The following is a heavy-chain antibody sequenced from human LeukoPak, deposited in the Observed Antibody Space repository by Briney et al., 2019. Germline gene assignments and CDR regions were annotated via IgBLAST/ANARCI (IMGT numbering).Heavy chain of an antibody. D-gene: IGHD5-18*01. V-gene: IGHV3-21*01. CDR1: GFTSSSFN. CDR2: IGSSSTYE. Sequence: GGSLRLSCAASGFTSSSFNMNWVRQAPGKGLEWVSSIGSSSTYEYYADSVKGRFTISRDNAKNSLYLQMDSLRDEDTAVYYCARERGYSYGYGDYWSQGTLVTVSS. CDR3: ARERGYSYGYGDY. J-gene: IGHJ4*02.